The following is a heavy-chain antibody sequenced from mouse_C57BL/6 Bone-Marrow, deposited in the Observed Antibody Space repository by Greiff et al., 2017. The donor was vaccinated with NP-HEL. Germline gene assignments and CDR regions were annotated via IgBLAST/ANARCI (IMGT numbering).Heavy chain of an antibody. J-gene: IGHJ3*01. CDR3: ASGYAWFAY. V-gene: IGHV1-72*01. D-gene: IGHD2-2*01. CDR2: IDANSGGT. CDR1: GYTFTSYC. Sequence: VQLQQPGAELVKPGASVKLSCKASGYTFTSYCMHWVQQRPGRGLEWIGRIDANSGGTKYNDKFKSKATLTVDKPSSTAYLQLSGLTSEDSAVYYCASGYAWFAYWGQGTLVTVSA.